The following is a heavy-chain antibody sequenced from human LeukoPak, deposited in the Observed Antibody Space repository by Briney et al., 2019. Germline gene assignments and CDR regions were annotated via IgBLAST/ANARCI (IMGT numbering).Heavy chain of an antibody. J-gene: IGHJ6*03. CDR2: IYTSGST. CDR1: GGSISSGSYY. D-gene: IGHD6-6*01. CDR3: AREEYSSSNRQTDYYYYMDV. V-gene: IGHV4-61*02. Sequence: SETLSLTCTVSGGSISSGSYYWSWIRQPAGKGLEWIGRIYTSGSTNYNPSLKSRVTISVDTSKNQFSLKLSSVTAADTAVYYCAREEYSSSNRQTDYYYYMDVWGKGTTVTVSS.